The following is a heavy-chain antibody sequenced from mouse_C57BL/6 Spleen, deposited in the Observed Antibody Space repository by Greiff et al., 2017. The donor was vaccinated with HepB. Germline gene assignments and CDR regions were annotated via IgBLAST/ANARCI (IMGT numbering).Heavy chain of an antibody. CDR3: ARVVYEGLPGF. J-gene: IGHJ3*01. CDR1: GYTFTSYT. Sequence: VQLQQSGAELARPGASVKMSCKASGYTFTSYTMHWVKQRPGQGLEWIGYINPSSGYTKYNQKFKDKATLTADKSSSTAYMQLSSLTSEDSAVYYCARVVYEGLPGFWGQGTLVTVSA. D-gene: IGHD2-3*01. CDR2: INPSSGYT. V-gene: IGHV1-4*01.